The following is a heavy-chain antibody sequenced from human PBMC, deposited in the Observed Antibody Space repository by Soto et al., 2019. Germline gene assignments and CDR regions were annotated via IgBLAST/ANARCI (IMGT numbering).Heavy chain of an antibody. J-gene: IGHJ4*02. V-gene: IGHV1-24*01. CDR1: GSTLTELS. Sequence: ASVKVSCKLSGSTLTELSIHWVRQAPGKGPEWMGGYDPEDGETIYTQRLQGRVSMTEEISTDTAYMELNSLGSEDTAVYYCTTGPLYSGYEYNFEVWGQGTLVTVSS. D-gene: IGHD5-12*01. CDR3: TTGPLYSGYEYNFEV. CDR2: YDPEDGET.